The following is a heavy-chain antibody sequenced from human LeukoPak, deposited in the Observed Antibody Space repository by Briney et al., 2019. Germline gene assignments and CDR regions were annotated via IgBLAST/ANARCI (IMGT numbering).Heavy chain of an antibody. V-gene: IGHV5-51*01. CDR3: ARTYYYDSSGYYNPFDI. J-gene: IGHJ3*02. CDR1: GXSFSSYW. CDR2: ISPGDSDT. D-gene: IGHD3-22*01. Sequence: GESLKISCKGSGXSFSSYWIGWVRQMPGKGLEWMGIISPGDSDTRYSPSFQGQVTISADKSITTAYLQWSSLKASDTAIYYCARTYYYDSSGYYNPFDIWGQGTMVTVSS.